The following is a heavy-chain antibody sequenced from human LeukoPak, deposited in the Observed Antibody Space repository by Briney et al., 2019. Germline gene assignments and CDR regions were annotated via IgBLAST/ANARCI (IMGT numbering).Heavy chain of an antibody. V-gene: IGHV4-59*12. D-gene: IGHD3-10*01. CDR2: IYYSGST. CDR1: GGSISSYY. J-gene: IGHJ4*02. CDR3: AREAGGGWDYFDY. Sequence: PSETLSLTCTVSGGSISSYYWGWIRQPPGKGLEWIGYIYYSGSTNYNPSLKSRVTISVDTSKNQFSLKLSSVTAADTAVYYCAREAGGGWDYFDYWGQGTLVTVSS.